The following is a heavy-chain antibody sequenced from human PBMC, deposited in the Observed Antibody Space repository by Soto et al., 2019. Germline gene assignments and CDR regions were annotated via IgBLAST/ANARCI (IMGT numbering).Heavy chain of an antibody. Sequence: PGGSLRLSCAASGFTFSSYAMTWVRQAPGKGLEWVSGISGSGVSTYYADSVKGRFTISRDNSKNTLYLQMNSLRAEDTAVYYCAKYPSISTSRGHFDYWGQGALVTVSS. CDR1: GFTFSSYA. V-gene: IGHV3-23*01. CDR2: ISGSGVST. CDR3: AKYPSISTSRGHFDY. D-gene: IGHD2-2*01. J-gene: IGHJ4*02.